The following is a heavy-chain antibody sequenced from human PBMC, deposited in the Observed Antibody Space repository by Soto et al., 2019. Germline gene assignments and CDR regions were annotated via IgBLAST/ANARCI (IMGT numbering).Heavy chain of an antibody. D-gene: IGHD2-21*01. Sequence: SETLSLTCTVSGDPITSSYWWSWVRQPPGRGLEWIGKISHTGTTYYNPSLESRITISVEKSKNQSSLKLTSVTAADTAVFYCARHIPIDNILGFDYWGHGTLVTVSS. CDR3: ARHIPIDNILGFDY. CDR2: ISHTGTT. V-gene: IGHV4-4*02. CDR1: GDPITSSYW. J-gene: IGHJ4*01.